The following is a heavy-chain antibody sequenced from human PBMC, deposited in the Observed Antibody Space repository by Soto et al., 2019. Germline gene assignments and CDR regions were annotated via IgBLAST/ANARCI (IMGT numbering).Heavy chain of an antibody. CDR3: ARRYSGSYGPPVFDY. CDR1: GGTFSSYA. J-gene: IGHJ4*02. V-gene: IGHV1-69*01. Sequence: QVQLVQSGAEVKKPGSSVKVSCKASGGTFSSYAISWVRQAPRQGLEWMGGIIPIFGTANYAQKFQGRVTITEDESTSTAYMEQSSLRSEDTAVYYCARRYSGSYGPPVFDYWGQGTLVTVSS. CDR2: IIPIFGTA. D-gene: IGHD1-26*01.